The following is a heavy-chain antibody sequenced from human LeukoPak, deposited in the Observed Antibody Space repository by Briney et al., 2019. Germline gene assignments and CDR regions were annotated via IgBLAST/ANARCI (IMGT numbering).Heavy chain of an antibody. CDR2: ISAYNGNT. V-gene: IGHV1-18*01. D-gene: IGHD3-3*01. CDR1: GYTFTSYG. J-gene: IGHJ4*02. CDR3: ARGGRRPGFTIFGVVIDPFDY. Sequence: SVKVSCEASGYTFTSYGISWVRQAPGQGLEWMGWISAYNGNTNYAQKLQGRVTMTTDTSTSTAYMELRSLRSDDTAVYYCARGGRRPGFTIFGVVIDPFDYWGQGTLVTVSS.